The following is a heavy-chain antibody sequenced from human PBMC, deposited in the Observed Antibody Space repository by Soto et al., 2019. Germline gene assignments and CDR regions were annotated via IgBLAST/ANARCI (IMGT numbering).Heavy chain of an antibody. CDR3: AKGISGYNAPLDH. V-gene: IGHV3-23*01. D-gene: IGHD1-20*01. CDR1: GCTFSSGA. Sequence: GGSLRLSGSASGCTFSSGAMNWVRQAPGKGLEWVSVISGSDGSTYYADSVKGRFTISRDNSKNTLYVQMNSLRAEDTAVYYCAKGISGYNAPLDHWGQGTRVTVPQ. CDR2: ISGSDGST. J-gene: IGHJ4*02.